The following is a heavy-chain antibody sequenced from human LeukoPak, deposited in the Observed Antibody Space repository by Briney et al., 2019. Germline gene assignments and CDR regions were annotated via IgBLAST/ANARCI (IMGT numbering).Heavy chain of an antibody. V-gene: IGHV3-48*01. D-gene: IGHD2-21*01. CDR1: GFTFSSYA. CDR3: ARGLGSDVGY. Sequence: PGGSLRLSCAASGFTFSSYAMSWVRQAPGKGLEWVSYISSSSSTIYYADSVKGRFTISRDNAKNSLYLQMNSLRAEDTAVYYCARGLGSDVGYWGQGTLVTVSS. J-gene: IGHJ4*02. CDR2: ISSSSSTI.